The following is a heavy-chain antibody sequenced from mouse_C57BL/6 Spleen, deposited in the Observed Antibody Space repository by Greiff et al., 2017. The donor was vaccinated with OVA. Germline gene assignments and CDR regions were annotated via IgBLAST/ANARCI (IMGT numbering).Heavy chain of an antibody. V-gene: IGHV5-4*01. D-gene: IGHD2-1*01. Sequence: EVKVEESGGGLVKPGGSLKLSCAASGFTFSSYAMSWVRQTPEKRLEWVATISDGGSYTYYPDNVKGRFTISRDNAKNNLYLQMSHLKSEDTAMYYCAREGGNYEGWYFDVWGTGTTVTVSS. J-gene: IGHJ1*03. CDR1: GFTFSSYA. CDR2: ISDGGSYT. CDR3: AREGGNYEGWYFDV.